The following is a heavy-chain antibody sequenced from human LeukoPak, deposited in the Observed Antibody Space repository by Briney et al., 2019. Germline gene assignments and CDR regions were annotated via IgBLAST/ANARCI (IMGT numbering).Heavy chain of an antibody. CDR3: ARVPKNYYDSSGSY. CDR2: ISYDGSIK. Sequence: SLRLSCAASGFTFSNYAMHWVRQAPGKGLEWVAVISYDGSIKYYADSVKGRFTISRDNSKNTLYLQMNSLRAEDTAVYYCARVPKNYYDSSGSYWGQGTLVTASS. J-gene: IGHJ4*02. V-gene: IGHV3-30-3*01. CDR1: GFTFSNYA. D-gene: IGHD3-22*01.